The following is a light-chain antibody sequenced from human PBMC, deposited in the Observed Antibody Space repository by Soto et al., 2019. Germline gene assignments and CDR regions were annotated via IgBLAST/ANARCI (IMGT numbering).Light chain of an antibody. Sequence: QSVLTQPASVSWSPGQSITISCTGTSSDVGGYKFVSWYQQHPGKAPKLMIYEVSNRPSGVSNRFSGSKSGNTASLTISGLQAEDEADYYCSSYTTSSTRVFGGGTKVTVL. CDR1: SSDVGGYKF. J-gene: IGLJ3*02. CDR3: SSYTTSSTRV. CDR2: EVS. V-gene: IGLV2-14*01.